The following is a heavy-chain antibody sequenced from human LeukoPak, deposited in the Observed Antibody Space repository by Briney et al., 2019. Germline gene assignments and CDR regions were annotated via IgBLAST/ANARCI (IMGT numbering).Heavy chain of an antibody. D-gene: IGHD6-13*01. CDR2: MNPNSGNT. J-gene: IGHJ5*02. CDR3: ARGDSSSFGWFDP. Sequence: ASVKVSCKASGYTSTSYDINWVRQATGQGLEWMGWMNPNSGNTGYAQKFQGRVTMTRNTSISTAYMELSSLRSEDTAVYYCARGDSSSFGWFDPWGQGTLVTVSS. CDR1: GYTSTSYD. V-gene: IGHV1-8*01.